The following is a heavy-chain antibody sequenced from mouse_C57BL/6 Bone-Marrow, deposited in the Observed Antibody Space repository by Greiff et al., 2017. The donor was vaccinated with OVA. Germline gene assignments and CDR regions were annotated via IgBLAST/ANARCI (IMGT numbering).Heavy chain of an antibody. CDR2: IDPSDSYT. V-gene: IGHV1-69*01. J-gene: IGHJ2*01. CDR3: ARSFGSSFFDY. Sequence: VQLQQSGAELVMPGASVKLSCKASGYTFTSYWMHWVKQRPGQGLEWIGEIDPSDSYTNYNQKFKGKSTLTVDKSSSTAYMQLSSLTSEDSAVYYCARSFGSSFFDYWGQGTTLTVSS. CDR1: GYTFTSYW. D-gene: IGHD1-1*01.